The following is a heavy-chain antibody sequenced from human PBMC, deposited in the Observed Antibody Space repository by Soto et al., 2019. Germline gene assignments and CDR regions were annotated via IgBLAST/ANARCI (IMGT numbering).Heavy chain of an antibody. V-gene: IGHV3-30*18. D-gene: IGHD3-22*01. CDR3: VKDDGGYPSTAPH. CDR1: GFTFSSYG. J-gene: IGHJ1*01. CDR2: ISYGGSNK. Sequence: PGGSLRLSCAASGFTFSSYGMHWVRQAPGKGLEWVAGISYGGSNKYYADSAKGRFTISKDISKNSLSLQLDNLGVEDTAVYFCVKDDGGYPSTAPHWGQGTLVTVSS.